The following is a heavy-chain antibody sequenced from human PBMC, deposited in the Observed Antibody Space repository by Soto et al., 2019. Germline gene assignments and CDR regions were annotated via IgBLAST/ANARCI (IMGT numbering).Heavy chain of an antibody. CDR3: ARGTLLWFGESSRAGFDY. CDR2: IWYDGSNK. Sequence: GGSLRLSCAASGFTFSSYGMHWVRQAPGKGLEWVAVIWYDGSNKYYADSVKGRFTISRDNPKNTLYLQMNSLRAEDTAVYYCARGTLLWFGESSRAGFDYWGQGTLVTVYS. J-gene: IGHJ4*02. V-gene: IGHV3-33*01. CDR1: GFTFSSYG. D-gene: IGHD3-10*01.